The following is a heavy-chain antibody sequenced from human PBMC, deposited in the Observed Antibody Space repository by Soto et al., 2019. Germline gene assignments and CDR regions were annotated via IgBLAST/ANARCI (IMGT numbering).Heavy chain of an antibody. Sequence: SETLSLTCAVSGDSISSGYYWGWIRQPPGKGPEWIGSGTTFYNPSLRGRVTIFVDTSKNQFSLKLTSVTAADTAVYYCTTYGGDTGRFDYWGQGTLVTVSS. CDR3: TTYGGDTGRFDY. CDR2: SGTT. CDR1: GDSISSGYY. J-gene: IGHJ4*02. D-gene: IGHD4-17*01. V-gene: IGHV4-38-2*01.